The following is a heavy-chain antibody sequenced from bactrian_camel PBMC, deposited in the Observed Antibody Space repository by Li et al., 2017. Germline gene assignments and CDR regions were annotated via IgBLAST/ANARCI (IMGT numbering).Heavy chain of an antibody. CDR3: AADVMGWLSLLY. J-gene: IGHJ4*01. CDR2: IADDGAET. V-gene: IGHV3S5*01. D-gene: IGHD3*01. Sequence: HVQLVESGGDLVHPGGSLRLSCAATGFPFSNHSMRWIRQFPGKGLEWVASIADDGAETYYASSVKGRFTISRDNLQMNSLKSGDTGLYYCAADVMGWLSLLYWGQGTQVTVS. CDR1: GFPFSNHS.